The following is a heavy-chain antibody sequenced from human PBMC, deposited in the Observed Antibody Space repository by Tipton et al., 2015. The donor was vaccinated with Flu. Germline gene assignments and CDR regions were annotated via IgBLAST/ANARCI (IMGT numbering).Heavy chain of an antibody. CDR2: IKQDGSEK. J-gene: IGHJ1*01. CDR1: GFTFSSYW. V-gene: IGHV3-7*01. Sequence: SLRLSCAASGFTFSSYWMHWVRQAPGKGLEWVADIKQDGSEKYYVDSVKGRFTISRDNAKNSLYLLMNSLRAEDTAVYYCARDVSYGHYAEYFRYWGQGTLVTVSS. D-gene: IGHD4-17*01. CDR3: ARDVSYGHYAEYFRY.